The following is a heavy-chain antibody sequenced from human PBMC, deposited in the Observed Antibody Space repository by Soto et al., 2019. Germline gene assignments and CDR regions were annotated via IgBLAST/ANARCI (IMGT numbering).Heavy chain of an antibody. J-gene: IGHJ4*02. D-gene: IGHD3-10*01. Sequence: PSETLSLTCTVSGDSISTYDYYWSWFRQPPGKGLQWIGYIYYSGTTYYNPSLKSRVTLSMDTSKNQFSLRLSSVTAADTAVYYCARGIGVFDSWGQGTLVTVS. CDR3: ARGIGVFDS. CDR2: IYYSGTT. CDR1: GDSISTYDYY. V-gene: IGHV4-30-4*01.